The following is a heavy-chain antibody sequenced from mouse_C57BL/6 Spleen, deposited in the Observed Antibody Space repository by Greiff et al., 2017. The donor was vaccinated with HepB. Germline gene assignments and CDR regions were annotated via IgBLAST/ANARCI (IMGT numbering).Heavy chain of an antibody. J-gene: IGHJ3*01. CDR3: ARTLITTGAWFAY. D-gene: IGHD1-1*01. Sequence: QVQLQQPGAELVRPGSSVKLSCKASGYTFTSYWMDWVKQRPGQGLEWIGNIYPSDSETHYNQKFKDKATLTVDKSSSTAYMQLSSLTSEDSAVYYCARTLITTGAWFAYWGQGTLVTVSA. CDR1: GYTFTSYW. V-gene: IGHV1-61*01. CDR2: IYPSDSET.